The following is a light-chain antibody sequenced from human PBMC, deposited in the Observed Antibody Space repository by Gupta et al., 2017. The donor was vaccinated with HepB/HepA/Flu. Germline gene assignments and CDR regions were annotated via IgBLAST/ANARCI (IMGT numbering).Light chain of an antibody. CDR2: STN. V-gene: IGLV1-44*01. Sequence: QSVLTQPPSASGTPGQRVTISCSGSSSNIGFNDVNWYQHLPGTAPKLLIFSTNRRPSGVPDRFSASKSGTSASLAISGLQSEDEGYYYCAAWDDSLNGPYVVFGGGTKLTVL. CDR3: AAWDDSLNGPYVV. CDR1: SSNIGFND. J-gene: IGLJ2*01.